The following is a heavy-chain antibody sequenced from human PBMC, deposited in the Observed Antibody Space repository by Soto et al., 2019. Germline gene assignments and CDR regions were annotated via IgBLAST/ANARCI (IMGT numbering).Heavy chain of an antibody. CDR3: AKDTVDTAMVSFYFDY. Sequence: LRLSCAASGFTFDDYAMHWVRQAPGKGLEWVSGISWNSGSIGYADSVKGRFTISRDNAKNSLYLQMSSLRAEDTALYYCAKDTVDTAMVSFYFDYWGQGTLVTVSS. J-gene: IGHJ4*02. D-gene: IGHD5-18*01. CDR1: GFTFDDYA. CDR2: ISWNSGSI. V-gene: IGHV3-9*01.